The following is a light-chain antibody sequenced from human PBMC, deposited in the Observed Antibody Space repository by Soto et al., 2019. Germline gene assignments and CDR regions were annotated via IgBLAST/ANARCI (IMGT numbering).Light chain of an antibody. Sequence: QSVLTQSPSASASLGASVNLTCTLSSGHDNYAIAWHQQQPEKGPRYLMKVNSDGSHSEGDAIPDRFSGSSSGTERYLTISSLQSEDEADYYCQTWDTGIVVFGGGTKLTVL. CDR1: SGHDNYA. J-gene: IGLJ2*01. CDR3: QTWDTGIVV. CDR2: VNSDGSH. V-gene: IGLV4-69*01.